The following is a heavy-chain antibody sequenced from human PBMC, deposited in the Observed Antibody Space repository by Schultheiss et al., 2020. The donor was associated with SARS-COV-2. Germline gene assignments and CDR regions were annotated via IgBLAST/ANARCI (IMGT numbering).Heavy chain of an antibody. V-gene: IGHV1-2*04. D-gene: IGHD3-3*01. Sequence: ASVKVSCKASGYTFTGYYMHWVRQAPGQGLEWMGWINPNSGGTNYAQKFQGWVTMTRDTSISTAYMELSRLRSDDTAVYYCARSPRGDFWSGYYTLSYYYYGMDVWGQGTTVTVSS. CDR1: GYTFTGYY. CDR2: INPNSGGT. J-gene: IGHJ6*02. CDR3: ARSPRGDFWSGYYTLSYYYYGMDV.